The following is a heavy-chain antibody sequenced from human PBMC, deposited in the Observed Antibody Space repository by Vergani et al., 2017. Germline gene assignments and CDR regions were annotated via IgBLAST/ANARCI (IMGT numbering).Heavy chain of an antibody. D-gene: IGHD3-22*01. V-gene: IGHV1-2*04. Sequence: QVQLVQSGAEVKKPGASVKVSCKASGYTFTGYYMHWVRQAPGQGLEWMGWINPNSGGTNYAQKFQGWVTMTRDTSISTAYMELSSLRSDDTAVYYFARESQGYYYDTERAFDIWGQGTMVTVSS. CDR3: ARESQGYYYDTERAFDI. J-gene: IGHJ3*02. CDR1: GYTFTGYY. CDR2: INPNSGGT.